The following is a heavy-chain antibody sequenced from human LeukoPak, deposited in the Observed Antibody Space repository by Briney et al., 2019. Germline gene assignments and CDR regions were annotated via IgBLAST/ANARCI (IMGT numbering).Heavy chain of an antibody. CDR3: ARGQGAARYFDL. J-gene: IGHJ2*01. CDR1: VGSFSGYH. D-gene: IGHD3-16*01. CDR2: VSHSGST. Sequence: SETLSLTCAVYVGSFSGYHWNWIRQPPGKGLGWIGEVSHSGSTNYNPSLKSRVTISVDTSKNQFSLKLSSLAAADTAVYFCARGQGAARYFDLWGRGTLVTVSS. V-gene: IGHV4-34*01.